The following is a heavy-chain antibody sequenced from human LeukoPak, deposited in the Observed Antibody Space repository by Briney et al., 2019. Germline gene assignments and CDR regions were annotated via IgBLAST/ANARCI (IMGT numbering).Heavy chain of an antibody. D-gene: IGHD6-19*01. CDR1: GGSISSYY. CDR3: ARDKVAGTNWYFDL. CDR2: IYYSGST. J-gene: IGHJ2*01. V-gene: IGHV4-59*01. Sequence: PSETLSLTCTVSGGSISSYYWSWIRQPPGKALECIGYIYYSGSTNYNPSLKSRVTISVDTSKKQFSLKLSSVTAADTAVYYCARDKVAGTNWYFDLWGRGTLVTVSS.